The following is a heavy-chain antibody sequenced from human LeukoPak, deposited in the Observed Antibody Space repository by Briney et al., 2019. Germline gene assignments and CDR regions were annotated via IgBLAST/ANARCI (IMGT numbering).Heavy chain of an antibody. V-gene: IGHV3-7*01. J-gene: IGHJ4*02. CDR2: IKQDGSEK. D-gene: IGHD4-17*01. CDR3: ATTVTTGYFDY. CDR1: GFTFSSYG. Sequence: PGRSLRLSCAASGFTFSSYGMHWVRQAPGKGLEWVANIKQDGSEKYYVDSVKGRFTISRDNAKNSLYLQMNSLRAEDTAVYYCATTVTTGYFDYWGQGTLVTVSS.